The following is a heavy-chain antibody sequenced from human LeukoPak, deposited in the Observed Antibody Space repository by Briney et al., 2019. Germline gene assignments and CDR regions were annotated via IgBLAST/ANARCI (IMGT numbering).Heavy chain of an antibody. J-gene: IGHJ3*02. V-gene: IGHV6-1*01. CDR3: ARDDCSGGSCYSGAFDI. CDR1: GDSVSSKSSA. Sequence: SQTLSLTCVISGDSVSSKSSAWNCIRQSPSRGLEWLGRTYYRSKWYSEYELSVQSRIIIKPDTSKNQFSLQLNSVTPEDTAVYYCARDDCSGGSCYSGAFDIWGQGTMVTVSS. CDR2: TYYRSKWYS. D-gene: IGHD2-15*01.